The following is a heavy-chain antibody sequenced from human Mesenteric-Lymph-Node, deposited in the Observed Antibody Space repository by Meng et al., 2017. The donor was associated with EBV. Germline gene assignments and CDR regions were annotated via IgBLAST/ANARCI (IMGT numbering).Heavy chain of an antibody. CDR2: IIPLFSTT. CDR3: ARDRSYSDSTVSFDP. D-gene: IGHD2/OR15-2a*01. Sequence: QVQLVQSGAEVKKPGSSVKVSCKASGGTFSRFAIHWVRLAPGQGLEWMAGIIPLFSTTNYAQNFQGRVTITADASTSTAYMELSSLTSEDTALYYCARDRSYSDSTVSFDPWGQGTLVTVSS. V-gene: IGHV1-69*01. CDR1: GGTFSRFA. J-gene: IGHJ5*02.